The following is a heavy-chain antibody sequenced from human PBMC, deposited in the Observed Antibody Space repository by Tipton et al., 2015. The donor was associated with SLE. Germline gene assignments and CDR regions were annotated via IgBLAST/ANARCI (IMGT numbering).Heavy chain of an antibody. J-gene: IGHJ4*02. CDR2: VYTTGST. D-gene: IGHD6-19*01. Sequence: LRLSCTVSGGSISSYYWTWVRQPAGKGLEWIGRVYTTGSTNYNPSLKSRVTMSVDTSKNQFSLKLTSVTAADMAVYYCARATVAGKVDYWGQGTLVTVSS. CDR1: GGSISSYY. CDR3: ARATVAGKVDY. V-gene: IGHV4-4*07.